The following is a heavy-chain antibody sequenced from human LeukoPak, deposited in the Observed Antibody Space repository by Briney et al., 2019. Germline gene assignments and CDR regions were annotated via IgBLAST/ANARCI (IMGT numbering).Heavy chain of an antibody. J-gene: IGHJ6*03. CDR1: GYTFSRFG. CDR2: ISGYNHNT. CDR3: ARARSGGATTTDDFYFMDV. V-gene: IGHV1-18*01. Sequence: ASVRVSCEASGYTFSRFGISWVRQAPGRGLEWVGWISGYNHNTNYAQRIQDRVTVTADTSTRTSYLELRSPRFDDTAVYFCARARSGGATTTDDFYFMDVWGKGTTVIVSS. D-gene: IGHD5-12*01.